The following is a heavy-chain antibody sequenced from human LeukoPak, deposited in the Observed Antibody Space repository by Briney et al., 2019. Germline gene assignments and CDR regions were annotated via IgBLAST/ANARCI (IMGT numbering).Heavy chain of an antibody. CDR3: ARGWAGFGDSVFDY. CDR2: INHSGST. Sequence: GSLRLSCAASGFTVSSNYMSWVRQAPGKGLEWIGEINHSGSTNYNPSLKSRVTISVDTSKNQFSLKLSSVTAADTAVYYCARGWAGFGDSVFDYWGQGTLVTVSS. J-gene: IGHJ4*02. CDR1: GFTVSSNY. D-gene: IGHD3-10*01. V-gene: IGHV4-34*01.